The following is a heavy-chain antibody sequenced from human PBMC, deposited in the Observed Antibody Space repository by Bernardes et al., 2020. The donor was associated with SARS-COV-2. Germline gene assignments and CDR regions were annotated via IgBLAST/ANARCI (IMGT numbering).Heavy chain of an antibody. CDR3: AKAPNRYSSSWHDVFDI. Sequence: GGSLRLSCAASGFTFTKYDMSWVRQAPGKGLEWVSGISGSGNTTYYADSVKGRFTISRDNSKNTLYLQMNSLRAEDTAVYYCAKAPNRYSSSWHDVFDIWGQGTMVTVSS. J-gene: IGHJ3*02. CDR2: ISGSGNTT. D-gene: IGHD6-13*01. V-gene: IGHV3-23*01. CDR1: GFTFTKYD.